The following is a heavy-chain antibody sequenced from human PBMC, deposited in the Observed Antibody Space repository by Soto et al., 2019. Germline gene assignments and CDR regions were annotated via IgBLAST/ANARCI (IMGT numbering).Heavy chain of an antibody. Sequence: GGSLRLSCAASGLTFSSYAMNWVRQAPGKGLECVSAISGSGGRTYYGDSVKGRFTISRDNSKNTLYLQMNSLRAEDTAVYYCARDRGGSSWYGNYYYYMDVWGKGTTVTVSS. CDR1: GLTFSSYA. CDR3: ARDRGGSSWYGNYYYYMDV. CDR2: ISGSGGRT. D-gene: IGHD6-13*01. V-gene: IGHV3-23*01. J-gene: IGHJ6*03.